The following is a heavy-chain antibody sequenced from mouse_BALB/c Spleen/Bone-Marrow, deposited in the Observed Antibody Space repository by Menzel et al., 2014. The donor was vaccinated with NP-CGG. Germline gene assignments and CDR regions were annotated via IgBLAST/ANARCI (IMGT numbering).Heavy chain of an antibody. CDR3: VREDYGSGFAY. CDR1: GYAFTSYN. J-gene: IGHJ3*01. Sequence: EVKLQESGPELVKPGASVKVSCKASGYAFTSYNLYWVKQSHGKSLEWIGYIDPYNGGTSYNQKLKGKATLTVDKSSSTAYMHLNSLTSEDSAVYYCVREDYGSGFAYWGQGTLVTVSA. V-gene: IGHV1S135*01. D-gene: IGHD1-1*01. CDR2: IDPYNGGT.